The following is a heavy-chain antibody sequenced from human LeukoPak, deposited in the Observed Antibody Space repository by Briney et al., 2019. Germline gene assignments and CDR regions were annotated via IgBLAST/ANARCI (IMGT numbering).Heavy chain of an antibody. Sequence: SQTLSLTCTVSGGSISSYYWSWIRQPPGKGLEWIGYIYYSGSTNYNPSLKSRVTISVDTSKNQFSLKLSSVTAADTAVYYCARAPARGPGGRFDPWGQGTLVTVSS. CDR2: IYYSGST. D-gene: IGHD3-16*01. J-gene: IGHJ5*02. V-gene: IGHV4-59*01. CDR3: ARAPARGPGGRFDP. CDR1: GGSISSYY.